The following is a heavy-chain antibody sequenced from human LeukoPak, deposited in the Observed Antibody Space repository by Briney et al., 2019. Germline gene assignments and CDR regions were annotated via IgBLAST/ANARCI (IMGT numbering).Heavy chain of an antibody. CDR1: GASISTTGYY. V-gene: IGHV4-39*07. CDR2: IYNTGRT. Sequence: SETLSLTCTVSGASISTTGYYWGWIRQPPGKGLEWLGSIYNTGRTYYNPSLKSRVTISVDTSKNQFSLKLNSVTAADTAVCYCARADTRAGTETNWFDPWGQGTLVTVSS. CDR3: ARADTRAGTETNWFDP. J-gene: IGHJ5*02. D-gene: IGHD6-13*01.